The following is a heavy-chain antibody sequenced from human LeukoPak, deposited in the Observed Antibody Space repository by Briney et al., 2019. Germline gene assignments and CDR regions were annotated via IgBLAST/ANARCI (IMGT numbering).Heavy chain of an antibody. D-gene: IGHD3-9*01. J-gene: IGHJ4*02. Sequence: GGSLRLSCAASGFTFSSYAMHWVRQAPGKGLEWVAFISYDGSNKYYADSVKGRFTISRDNSKNTLYLQMNSLRAEDTAVYYCAKESGRYFDWLSETPYYFDYWGQGTLVTVSS. V-gene: IGHV3-30-3*01. CDR3: AKESGRYFDWLSETPYYFDY. CDR1: GFTFSSYA. CDR2: ISYDGSNK.